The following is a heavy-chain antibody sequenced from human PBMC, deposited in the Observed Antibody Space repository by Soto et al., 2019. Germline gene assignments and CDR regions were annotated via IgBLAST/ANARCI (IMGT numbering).Heavy chain of an antibody. D-gene: IGHD3-22*01. CDR2: ISYDGSNK. J-gene: IGHJ4*02. Sequence: QVQLVESGGGVVQPGRSLRLSCAASGFTFSSYAMHWVRQAPGKGLEWVAVISYDGSNKYYADSVKGRFTISRDNSKNTLYLQMNSLRAEDTAVYYCARCRGSGYQSYFDYWGQGTLVTVSS. V-gene: IGHV3-30-3*01. CDR3: ARCRGSGYQSYFDY. CDR1: GFTFSSYA.